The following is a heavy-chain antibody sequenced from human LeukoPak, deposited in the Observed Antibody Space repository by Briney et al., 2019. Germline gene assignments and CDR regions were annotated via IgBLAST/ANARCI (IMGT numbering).Heavy chain of an antibody. D-gene: IGHD3-22*01. Sequence: ASVKVSCKASGYTFTGYYMHWVRQAPGQGLEWMGWINPNSGGTNYAQKFQGRVTMTRDTSISTAYMELSRLRSDDTAVYYCARAYYYDSSGYYYVLGLSLIDAFDIWGQGTMVTVSS. J-gene: IGHJ3*02. CDR2: INPNSGGT. CDR1: GYTFTGYY. V-gene: IGHV1-2*02. CDR3: ARAYYYDSSGYYYVLGLSLIDAFDI.